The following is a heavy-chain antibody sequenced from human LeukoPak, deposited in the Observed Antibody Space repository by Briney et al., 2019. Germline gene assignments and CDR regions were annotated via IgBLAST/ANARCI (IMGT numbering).Heavy chain of an antibody. D-gene: IGHD6-19*01. V-gene: IGHV3-33*06. Sequence: PGRSLRLSCAASGFTFSSYGMHWVRQAPGKGLEWGAVIWYDGSNKYYADSVKGRFTISRDNSKNTLYLQMNSLRAEDTAVYYCAKDLYSSGWHIFDYWGQGTLVTVSS. CDR1: GFTFSSYG. J-gene: IGHJ4*02. CDR3: AKDLYSSGWHIFDY. CDR2: IWYDGSNK.